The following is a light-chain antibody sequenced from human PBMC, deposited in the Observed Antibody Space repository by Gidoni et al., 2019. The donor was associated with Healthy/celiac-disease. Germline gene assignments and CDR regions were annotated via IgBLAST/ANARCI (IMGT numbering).Light chain of an antibody. CDR1: QDISNY. CDR2: DAS. Sequence: DIQMTQSPSSLSASVGDRVTITCQASQDISNYLNWYQQKPGKDPKLLIYDASNLETGVPSRFSGSGSGTDLTFTISSLQPEDIATYYCQQYDNLPPLTFXGXTKVEIK. J-gene: IGKJ4*01. V-gene: IGKV1-33*01. CDR3: QQYDNLPPLT.